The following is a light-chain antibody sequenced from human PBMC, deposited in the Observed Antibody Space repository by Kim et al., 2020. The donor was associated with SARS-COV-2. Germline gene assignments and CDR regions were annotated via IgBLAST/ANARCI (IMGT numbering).Light chain of an antibody. V-gene: IGKV4-1*01. CDR1: QSVFYSSTNKTY. J-gene: IGKJ4*01. CDR3: QQYYTSPLT. CDR2: WAS. Sequence: DIVMTQSPDSLTVSLGERATINCKSSQSVFYSSTNKTYLSWYQQKGGQPPNLLIYWASTRESGVPDRFSGSGSETDFTLTISSLQAEDVAVYYCQQYYTSPLTFGGGTKVDIK.